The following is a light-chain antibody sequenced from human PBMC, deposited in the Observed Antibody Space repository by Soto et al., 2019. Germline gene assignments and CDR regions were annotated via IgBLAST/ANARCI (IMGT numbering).Light chain of an antibody. Sequence: DIQMTQSPSTLSASVGDRVTITCRASQSISSWLAWYQQKPGKAPKLLIYKAATLESVVPSRFSGSGSGTEFPLTISSLQPDDFATYYCQQYDKYAWTFGQGTNVEIK. CDR2: KAA. V-gene: IGKV1-5*03. CDR3: QQYDKYAWT. J-gene: IGKJ1*01. CDR1: QSISSW.